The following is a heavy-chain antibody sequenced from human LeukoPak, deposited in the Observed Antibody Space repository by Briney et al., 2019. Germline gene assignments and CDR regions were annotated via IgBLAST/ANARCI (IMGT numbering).Heavy chain of an antibody. CDR1: GGSFSGYY. V-gene: IGHV4-34*01. CDR2: INHSGST. J-gene: IGHJ6*03. Sequence: KSSETLSLTCAVYGGSFSGYYWSWIRQPPGKGLEWIGEINHSGSTNYNPSLKSRVTISVDTSKNQFSLKLSSVTAADTAVYYCARHSVLRYFDWLSSYYYYYMDVWGKGTTVTISS. CDR3: ARHSVLRYFDWLSSYYYYYMDV. D-gene: IGHD3-9*01.